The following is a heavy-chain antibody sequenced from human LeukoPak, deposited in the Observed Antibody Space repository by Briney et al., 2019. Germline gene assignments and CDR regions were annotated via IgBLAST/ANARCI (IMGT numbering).Heavy chain of an antibody. J-gene: IGHJ4*02. CDR3: ARLNRISGFFDY. D-gene: IGHD6-25*01. CDR1: GGSIRSSNYY. CDR2: IHQSGSA. Sequence: SETLSFTCTVSGGSIRSSNYYWGWIRQPPGKGLEWIGSIHQSGSAYYNPSLKRRVTISVDTSKIQFSRKLTSVTAADTAVYSCARLNRISGFFDYWGQGTLVTVSS. V-gene: IGHV4-39*01.